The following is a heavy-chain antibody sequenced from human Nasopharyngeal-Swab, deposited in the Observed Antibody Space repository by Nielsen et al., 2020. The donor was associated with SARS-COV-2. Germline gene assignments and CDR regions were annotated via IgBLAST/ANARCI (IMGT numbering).Heavy chain of an antibody. J-gene: IGHJ4*02. V-gene: IGHV3-48*02. Sequence: GGSLRLSCAASGFTFSSYSMNWVRQAPGKGLEWVSYISSSSSTIYYADSVKGRFTISRDNAKNSLYLQMNRLRDEGTAVYYCARGADVITIFRKEYYFDYWGQGTLVTVSS. CDR3: ARGADVITIFRKEYYFDY. CDR2: ISSSSSTI. D-gene: IGHD3-9*01. CDR1: GFTFSSYS.